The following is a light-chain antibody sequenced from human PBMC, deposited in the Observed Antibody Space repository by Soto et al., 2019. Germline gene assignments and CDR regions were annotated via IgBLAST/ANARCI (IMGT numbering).Light chain of an antibody. V-gene: IGKV1-5*03. CDR2: KAA. Sequence: DIQMTQSPSTLSASVGDRVAITCRASDNIVHWVAWYQQKPGKAPKLLIYKAANLADEVPSRFAGSGSGTEFTLTIPRLQPDDFATYYCQHYNSFSRTFGQGTKVEV. CDR1: DNIVHW. CDR3: QHYNSFSRT. J-gene: IGKJ1*01.